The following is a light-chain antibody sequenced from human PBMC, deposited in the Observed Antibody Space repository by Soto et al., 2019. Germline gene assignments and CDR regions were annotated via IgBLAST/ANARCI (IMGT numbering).Light chain of an antibody. CDR2: GAS. CDR3: QQYNNWPPWT. J-gene: IGKJ1*01. Sequence: EIVMTQSPAILSVSPGERATLSCRASQSVGSNLAWYLQKPGQAPRLLIYGASTRATGIPARFSGSGSGTEFTLTISSLQSEDFAVDYCQQYNNWPPWTFGQGTKVEIK. V-gene: IGKV3-15*01. CDR1: QSVGSN.